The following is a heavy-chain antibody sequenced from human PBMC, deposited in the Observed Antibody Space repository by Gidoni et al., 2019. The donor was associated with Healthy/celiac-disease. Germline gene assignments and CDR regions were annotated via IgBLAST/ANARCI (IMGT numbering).Heavy chain of an antibody. CDR1: GGTFSSYA. CDR2: IIPIFGTA. CDR3: ARDGRFYYDSSGYFDY. D-gene: IGHD3-22*01. V-gene: IGHV1-69*06. Sequence: QVQLVQSGAEVKKPGSSVKVSCKASGGTFSSYAISWVRQAPGQGLEWMGGIIPIFGTANYAQKFQGRVTITADKSTSTAYMELSSLRSEDTAVYYCARDGRFYYDSSGYFDYWGQGTLVTVSS. J-gene: IGHJ4*02.